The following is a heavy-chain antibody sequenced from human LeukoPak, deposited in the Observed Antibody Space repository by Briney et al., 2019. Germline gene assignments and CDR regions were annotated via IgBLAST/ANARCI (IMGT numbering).Heavy chain of an antibody. Sequence: GGSLRLSCAASGFTFSSYAMSWVRQAPGKGLEWVGRIKSRPDGGAVDYAAPVKGRFTISRDDSKNTLYLQMSSLKTEDTAVYYCTTGGPHVQGEPFDHWGQGSLVTVST. J-gene: IGHJ4*02. CDR2: IKSRPDGGAV. D-gene: IGHD1-14*01. CDR1: GFTFSSYA. V-gene: IGHV3-15*01. CDR3: TTGGPHVQGEPFDH.